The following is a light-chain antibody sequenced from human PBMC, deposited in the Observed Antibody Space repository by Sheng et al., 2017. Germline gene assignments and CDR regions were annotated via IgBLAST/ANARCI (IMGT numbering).Light chain of an antibody. V-gene: IGKV3-11*01. CDR3: QQRRTWPLT. J-gene: IGKJ4*01. Sequence: EVVLTQSPDTLSLSPGERATLSCRASQSITNYLAWYQQKPGQAPRLLIYETSNRATGIPARFSGSGSGTDFTLTISSLEPEDFAVYYCQQRRTWPLTFGGGTERWRSN. CDR2: ETS. CDR1: QSITNY.